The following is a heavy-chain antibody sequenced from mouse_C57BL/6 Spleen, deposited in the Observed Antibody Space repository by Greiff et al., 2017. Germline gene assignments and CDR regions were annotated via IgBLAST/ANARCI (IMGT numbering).Heavy chain of an antibody. CDR2: ISYDGSN. V-gene: IGHV3-6*01. CDR3: ARDPYLDYGYWYFDV. CDR1: GYSITSGYY. D-gene: IGHD1-1*01. Sequence: EVQLQESGPGLVKPSQSLSLTCSVTGYSITSGYYWNWIRQFPGNKLEWMGYISYDGSNNYNPSLKNRISITRDTSKNQFFLKLNSVTTEDTATYYCARDPYLDYGYWYFDVWGTGTTVTVSS. J-gene: IGHJ1*03.